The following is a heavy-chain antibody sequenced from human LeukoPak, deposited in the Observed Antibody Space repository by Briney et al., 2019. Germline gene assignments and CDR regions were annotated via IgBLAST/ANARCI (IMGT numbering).Heavy chain of an antibody. V-gene: IGHV4-30-4*01. D-gene: IGHD5-12*01. CDR2: IYYSGST. J-gene: IGHJ1*01. CDR3: ARGSIKAEYFQH. Sequence: PSETLSLTCTVSGGSTTGGVSSWGGTAHPPGRGLGWIGYIYYSGSTYYNPSLKSRVTISVDTSKNQFSLKLSSVTAADTAVYYCARGSIKAEYFQHWGQGTLVTVSS. CDR1: GGSTTGGVSS.